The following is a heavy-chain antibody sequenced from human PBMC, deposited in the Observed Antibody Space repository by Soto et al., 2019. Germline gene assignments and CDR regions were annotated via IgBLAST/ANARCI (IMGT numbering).Heavy chain of an antibody. CDR2: TYYRSKWYN. Sequence: SQTLSLTCAISGDSVSSNSAAWNWIRQSPSRGLEWLGRTYYRSKWYNEYAVSVKSRITINPDTSKNQFSLQLNSVTPEDTAIYYCSRGPFRPSAMDVWGQGTTVTVSS. CDR3: SRGPFRPSAMDV. CDR1: GDSVSSNSAA. D-gene: IGHD3-10*01. V-gene: IGHV6-1*01. J-gene: IGHJ6*02.